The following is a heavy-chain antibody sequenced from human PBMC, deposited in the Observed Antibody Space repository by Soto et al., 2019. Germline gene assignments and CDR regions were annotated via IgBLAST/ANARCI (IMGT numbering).Heavy chain of an antibody. CDR1: GGSISSYY. J-gene: IGHJ5*02. Sequence: SETLSLTCTVSGGSISSYYWSWIRQPPGKGLEWIGYIHHSGSTNYNPSLKGRVAVSVDTSKNQFSLRLSSVTAADTAMYYCARSVDYSNNWFDPWGQGTLVTVSS. CDR2: IHHSGST. V-gene: IGHV4-59*08. D-gene: IGHD4-4*01. CDR3: ARSVDYSNNWFDP.